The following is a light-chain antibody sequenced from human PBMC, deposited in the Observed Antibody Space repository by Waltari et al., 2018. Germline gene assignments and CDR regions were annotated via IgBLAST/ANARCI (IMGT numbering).Light chain of an antibody. Sequence: QSVLTQPPSASGTPGQRVTISCSGSRSNIGSNYVYWYQQLPGTAPKLLIYRNNQRPSGVPDRFSGSKSGTSAYLAISGLRSEDEADYYCAAWDDSLSGRVFGGGTKVTVL. CDR1: RSNIGSNY. J-gene: IGLJ3*02. CDR2: RNN. CDR3: AAWDDSLSGRV. V-gene: IGLV1-47*01.